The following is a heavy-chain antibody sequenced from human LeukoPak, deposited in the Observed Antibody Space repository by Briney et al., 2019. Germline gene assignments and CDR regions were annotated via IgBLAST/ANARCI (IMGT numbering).Heavy chain of an antibody. CDR3: ARDRGGDYEYYYYGMDV. V-gene: IGHV3-48*04. D-gene: IGHD4-17*01. CDR1: GFTFSTYS. CDR2: ISSSGSTI. Sequence: PGGSLRLSCAASGFTFSTYSMDWVRQAPGKGLEWVSHISSSGSTIYYADSVKGRFTISRDNAKNSLYLQMNSLRAEDTAVYYCARDRGGDYEYYYYGMDVWGQGTTVTVSS. J-gene: IGHJ6*02.